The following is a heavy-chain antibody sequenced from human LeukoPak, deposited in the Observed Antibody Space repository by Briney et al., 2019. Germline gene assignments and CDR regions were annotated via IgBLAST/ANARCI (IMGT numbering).Heavy chain of an antibody. CDR2: IWYDGSNK. CDR1: GFTFSSYG. CDR3: ARDNTFYYYGSGSYYNAPVFDY. J-gene: IGHJ4*02. D-gene: IGHD3-10*01. V-gene: IGHV3-33*01. Sequence: GGSLRLSCAASGFTFSSYGMHWVRQAPGKGLEWVAVIWYDGSNKYYADSVKGRFTISRDNSKNTLYLQMNSLRAEDTAVYYCARDNTFYYYGSGSYYNAPVFDYWGQGTLVTVPS.